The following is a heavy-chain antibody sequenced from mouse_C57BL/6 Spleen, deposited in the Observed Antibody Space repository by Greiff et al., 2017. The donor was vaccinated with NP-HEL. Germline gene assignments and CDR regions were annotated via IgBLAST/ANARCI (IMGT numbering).Heavy chain of an antibody. J-gene: IGHJ4*01. CDR2: INPGSGGT. D-gene: IGHD2-1*01. CDR1: GYAFTNYL. CDR3: ARYDGNYGYAMDY. V-gene: IGHV1-54*01. Sequence: VQLQQSGAELVRPGPSVKVSCKASGYAFTNYLIEWVKQRPGQGLEWIGVINPGSGGTNYNEKFKGKATLTADKSSSTAYMQLSSLTSEDSAVYFCARYDGNYGYAMDYWGQGTSVTVSS.